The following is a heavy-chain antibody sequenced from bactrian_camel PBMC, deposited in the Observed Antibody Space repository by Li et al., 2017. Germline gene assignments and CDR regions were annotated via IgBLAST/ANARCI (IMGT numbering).Heavy chain of an antibody. CDR2: IGNGYEGRT. J-gene: IGHJ6*01. D-gene: IGHD3*01. CDR3: AAATTFWDGVKAKIARTCDRDFGY. CDR1: GFFFYDDLG. V-gene: IGHV3S66*01. Sequence: VQLVESGGGSVQAGGSLRLTCKFSGFFFYDDLGMGWYRQPPGGECELVSFIGNGYEGRTHYADSVKGRFTISQDNAKNTMYLEMTNLQPDDTAVYYCAAATTFWDGVKAKIARTCDRDFGYWGRGTQVTVS.